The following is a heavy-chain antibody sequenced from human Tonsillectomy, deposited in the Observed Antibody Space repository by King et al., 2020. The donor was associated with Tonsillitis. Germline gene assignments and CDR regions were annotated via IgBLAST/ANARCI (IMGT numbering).Heavy chain of an antibody. V-gene: IGHV3-30*02. CDR1: GFTFSRFG. CDR2: IRYDGTNK. J-gene: IGHJ6*02. Sequence: VQLVESGGGVVQPGGSLRLSCAASGFTFSRFGMHWVRQAPGKGLQWVTFIRYDGTNKYYVDSVKGRFTISRDNSKNTLYLQMNTLRSEDTAVYYCAKEVPDYGDEGHAYYYGLDVWGQGTTVTVAS. D-gene: IGHD4-17*01. CDR3: AKEVPDYGDEGHAYYYGLDV.